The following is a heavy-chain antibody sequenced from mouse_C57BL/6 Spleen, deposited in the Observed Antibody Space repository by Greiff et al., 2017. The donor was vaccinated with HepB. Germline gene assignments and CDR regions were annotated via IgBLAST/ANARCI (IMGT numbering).Heavy chain of an antibody. CDR3: ARGGYYGDYYAMDY. J-gene: IGHJ4*01. CDR2: ISYDGSN. Sequence: EVKLMESGPGLVKPSQSLSLTCSVTGYSITSGYYWNWIRQFPGNKLEWMGYISYDGSNNYNPSLKNRISITRDTSKNQFFLKLNSVTTEDTATYYCARGGYYGDYYAMDYWGQGTSVTVSS. D-gene: IGHD1-1*01. V-gene: IGHV3-6*01. CDR1: GYSITSGYY.